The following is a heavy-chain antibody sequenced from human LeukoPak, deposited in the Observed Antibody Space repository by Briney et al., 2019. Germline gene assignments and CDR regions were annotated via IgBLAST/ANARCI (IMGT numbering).Heavy chain of an antibody. CDR1: GFTFSDYY. J-gene: IGHJ6*03. Sequence: GGSLRLSCAASGFTFSDYYMSWIRQAPGKGLEWDSYISSSGSTIYYADSVKGRFTISRDNAKNSLYLQMNSLRAEDTALYYCAKDGLPHYYYYMDVWGKGTTVTVSS. D-gene: IGHD5-12*01. CDR2: ISSSGSTI. V-gene: IGHV3-11*01. CDR3: AKDGLPHYYYYMDV.